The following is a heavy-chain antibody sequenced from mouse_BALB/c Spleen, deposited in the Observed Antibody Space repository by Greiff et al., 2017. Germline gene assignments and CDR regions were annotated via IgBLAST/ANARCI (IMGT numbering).Heavy chain of an antibody. Sequence: VKVVESGPSLVQPSQSLSITCTVSGFSLTSYGVHWVRQSPGKGLEWLGVIWRGGSTDYNAAFMSRLSITKDNSKSQVFFKMNSLQADDTAIYYCAKNRDYYGSSGFAYWGQGTLVTVSA. D-gene: IGHD1-1*01. CDR3: AKNRDYYGSSGFAY. CDR1: GFSLTSYG. CDR2: IWRGGST. J-gene: IGHJ3*01. V-gene: IGHV2-5-1*01.